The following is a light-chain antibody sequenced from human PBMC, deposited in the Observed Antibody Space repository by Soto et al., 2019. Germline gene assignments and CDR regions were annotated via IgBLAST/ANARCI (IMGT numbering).Light chain of an antibody. CDR1: QSVSSSY. Sequence: IVLTQSPGTLSLSPGERSTLTCRASQSVSSSYLAWYQQKPGQAPRLLIYGASSRATGIPDRFSGSGSGTDFTLTISRLEPEDFVVYYCQQYGSSPPLTFGGGTKVDIK. V-gene: IGKV3-20*01. J-gene: IGKJ4*01. CDR3: QQYGSSPPLT. CDR2: GAS.